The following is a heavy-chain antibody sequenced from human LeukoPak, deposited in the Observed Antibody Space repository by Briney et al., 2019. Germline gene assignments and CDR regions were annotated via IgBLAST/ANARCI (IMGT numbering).Heavy chain of an antibody. V-gene: IGHV1-2*02. Sequence: ASVKVSCKASEYTFTGYYMHWVRQAPGQGLEWMGWINPNSGGTNYAQKFQGRVTMTRDTSISTAYMELSRLRSDDTAVYYCASINYYDSSGYYYGQYFQHWGQGTLVTVSS. J-gene: IGHJ1*01. CDR1: EYTFTGYY. CDR2: INPNSGGT. D-gene: IGHD3-22*01. CDR3: ASINYYDSSGYYYGQYFQH.